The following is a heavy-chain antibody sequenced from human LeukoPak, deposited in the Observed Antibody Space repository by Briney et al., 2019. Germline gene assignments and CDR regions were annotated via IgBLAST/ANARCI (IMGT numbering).Heavy chain of an antibody. CDR2: IYSGGNT. V-gene: IGHV3-53*01. CDR3: ARGGRAGWSGSYEDSFDI. Sequence: GRSLRLSCAASGFTVSSNYMSWVRQAPGKGLEWVSVIYSGGNTYYADSVKGRFTISRDNSKNTLYLQMNSLRADDTAVYYCARGGRAGWSGSYEDSFDIWGQGTMVTVSS. J-gene: IGHJ3*02. CDR1: GFTVSSNY. D-gene: IGHD1-26*01.